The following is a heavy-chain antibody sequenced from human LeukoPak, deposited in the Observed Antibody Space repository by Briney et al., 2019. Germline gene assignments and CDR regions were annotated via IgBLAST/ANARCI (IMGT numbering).Heavy chain of an antibody. CDR2: LNPDSGGT. V-gene: IGHV1-2*02. J-gene: IGHJ5*02. Sequence: GASVKVSCKASGYTFTDYYIHWVRQAPGQGLEWMGWLNPDSGGTNYAQKFQGRVTVTRDTSISTAYMELRSLISDDTAIYYCAREGAPIIDTNWFDPWGQGTLVTVSS. CDR1: GYTFTDYY. CDR3: AREGAPIIDTNWFDP. D-gene: IGHD3-16*01.